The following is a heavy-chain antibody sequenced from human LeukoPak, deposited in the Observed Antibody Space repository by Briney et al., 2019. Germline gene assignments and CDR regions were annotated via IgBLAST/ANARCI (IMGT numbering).Heavy chain of an antibody. J-gene: IGHJ1*01. CDR1: GFTFSSYA. CDR2: ISYDGSNK. D-gene: IGHD5-24*01. CDR3: ARDKDGYNYAYFQH. Sequence: PGGSLRLSCAASGFTFSSYAMHWVRQAPGKGLEWVAVISYDGSNKYYADSVKGRFTISRDNSKNTLYLQMNSLRAEDTAVYYCARDKDGYNYAYFQHWGQGTLVTVSS. V-gene: IGHV3-30-3*01.